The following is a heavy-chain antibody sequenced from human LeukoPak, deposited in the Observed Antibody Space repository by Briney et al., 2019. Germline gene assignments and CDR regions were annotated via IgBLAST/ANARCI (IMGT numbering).Heavy chain of an antibody. CDR3: ARHGDHDYGDYGSSNWFDP. Sequence: SEALSLTCTVSGGSISSSSYYWGWIRQPPGKGLEWIGSIYYSGSTYYNPSLKSRVTISVDTSKNQFSLKLSSVTAADTAVYYCARHGDHDYGDYGSSNWFDPWGQGTQVTVSS. CDR1: GGSISSSSYY. D-gene: IGHD4-17*01. CDR2: IYYSGST. V-gene: IGHV4-39*01. J-gene: IGHJ5*02.